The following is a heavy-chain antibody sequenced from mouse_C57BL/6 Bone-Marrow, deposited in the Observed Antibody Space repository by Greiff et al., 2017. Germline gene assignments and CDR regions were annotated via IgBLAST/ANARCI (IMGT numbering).Heavy chain of an antibody. Sequence: QVQLQQPGAELVMPGASVKLSCKASGYTFTSYWMHWVKQRPGQGLEWIGEIDPSDSYTNYNQKFKGKSTLTVDKSSSTAYMQLSSLTSEDSAVYYCARFWDYDDYWGQGTTLTVSS. J-gene: IGHJ2*01. CDR2: IDPSDSYT. V-gene: IGHV1-69*01. D-gene: IGHD2-4*01. CDR3: ARFWDYDDY. CDR1: GYTFTSYW.